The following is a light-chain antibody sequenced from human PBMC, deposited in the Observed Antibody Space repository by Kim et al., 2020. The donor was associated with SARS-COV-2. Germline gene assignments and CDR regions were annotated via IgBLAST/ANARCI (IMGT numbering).Light chain of an antibody. V-gene: IGLV2-23*02. J-gene: IGLJ3*02. Sequence: PGQSITITCTGASSDVGSYNLVSWYQKHQGKTPKLMIYEVRKRPSGVSNRFSGSKSGNTASLTISGLQAEDEADYYCYSYAGGRGVFGGGTKLTVL. CDR3: YSYAGGRGV. CDR2: EVR. CDR1: SSDVGSYNL.